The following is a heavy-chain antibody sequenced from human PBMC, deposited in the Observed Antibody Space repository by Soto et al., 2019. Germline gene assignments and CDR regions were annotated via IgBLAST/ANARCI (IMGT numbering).Heavy chain of an antibody. CDR2: MNPNSGNT. CDR3: ARGGPLRYPTRFDY. CDR1: GYTFTRYD. J-gene: IGHJ4*02. D-gene: IGHD3-9*01. Sequence: ASVKVSCTASGYTFTRYDINWVRQATGQGLEWMGWMNPNSGNTGYAQKFQGRVTMTRNTSISTAYMELSSLRSEDTAVYYCARGGPLRYPTRFDYWGQGTLVTVSS. V-gene: IGHV1-8*01.